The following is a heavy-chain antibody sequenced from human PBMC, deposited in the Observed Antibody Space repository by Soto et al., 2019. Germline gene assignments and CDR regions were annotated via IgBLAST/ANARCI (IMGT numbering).Heavy chain of an antibody. D-gene: IGHD3-10*01. J-gene: IGHJ4*02. CDR2: IYYSGST. Sequence: SETLSPTFTVSGCSISSSSYYWCWIRQPPGMGLEWIGSIYYSGSTYYNPSLKSRVTISVDTSKNQFSLKLSSVTAADTVVYYCARPGNYGSGSYLYYLDYWGQG. CDR1: GCSISSSSYY. V-gene: IGHV4-39*01. CDR3: ARPGNYGSGSYLYYLDY.